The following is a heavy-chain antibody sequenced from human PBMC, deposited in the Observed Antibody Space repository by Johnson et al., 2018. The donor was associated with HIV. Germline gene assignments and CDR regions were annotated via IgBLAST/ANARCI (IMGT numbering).Heavy chain of an antibody. Sequence: VQLVESGGGLVEPGGSLRLSCAASGFSFGDYYMSWIRQAPGKGLEWVSAISGSGGSTYYADSVKGRFTISRDNSKNTLYLQMNSLRAEDTAVYNCASTGIQRWFGTDAFDIWGQGTMVTVSS. CDR2: ISGSGGST. V-gene: IGHV3-23*04. CDR1: GFSFGDYY. J-gene: IGHJ3*02. D-gene: IGHD5-18*01. CDR3: ASTGIQRWFGTDAFDI.